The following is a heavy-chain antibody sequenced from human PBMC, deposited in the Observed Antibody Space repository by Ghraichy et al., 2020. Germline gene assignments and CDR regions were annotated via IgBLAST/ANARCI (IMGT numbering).Heavy chain of an antibody. CDR3: ARAPFYYYYGMDV. CDR1: GFTVSSNY. V-gene: IGHV3-53*01. J-gene: IGHJ6*02. Sequence: LSLTCAASGFTVSSNYMSWVRQAPGKGLEWVSVIYSGGSTYYADSVKGRFTISRDNSKNTLYLQMNSLRAEDTAVYYCARAPFYYYYGMDVWGQGTTVTVSS. CDR2: IYSGGST.